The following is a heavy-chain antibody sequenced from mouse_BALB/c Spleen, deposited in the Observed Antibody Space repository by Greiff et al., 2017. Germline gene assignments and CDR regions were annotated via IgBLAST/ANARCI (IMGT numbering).Heavy chain of an antibody. V-gene: IGHV2-9*02. Sequence: VKLQESGPGLVAPSQSLSITCTVSGFSLTSYGVHWVRQPPGKGLEWLGVIWAGGSTDYNSALKSRLSISKDNSKSQVFLKMNSLQTDDTARYYCARGYDYGLAWFAYWGQGTLVTVSA. CDR1: GFSLTSYG. CDR3: ARGYDYGLAWFAY. CDR2: IWAGGST. D-gene: IGHD2-4*01. J-gene: IGHJ3*01.